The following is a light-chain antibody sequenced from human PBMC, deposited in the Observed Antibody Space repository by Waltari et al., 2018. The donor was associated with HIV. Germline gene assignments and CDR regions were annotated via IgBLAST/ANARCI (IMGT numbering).Light chain of an antibody. J-gene: IGKJ4*02. CDR2: AAS. CDR3: QQTTTFPLG. V-gene: IGKV1-12*01. Sequence: IQMTQSPSSLSASIGDRVTIICRASQSINTGLAWYQQKPNLPPHLLIFAASGLQNGVPSRFSGSGSGTLFTLTIANLQPEDSATYYCQQTTTFPLGFGGGTRVEI. CDR1: QSINTG.